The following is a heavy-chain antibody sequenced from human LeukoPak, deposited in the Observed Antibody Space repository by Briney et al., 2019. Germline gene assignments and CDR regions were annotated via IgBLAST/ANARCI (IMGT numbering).Heavy chain of an antibody. V-gene: IGHV3-21*01. CDR2: ISSSSSYI. D-gene: IGHD6-19*01. CDR3: ARDRHSGWVFDY. J-gene: IGHJ4*02. CDR1: GFTFSSYN. Sequence: GGSLRLSCAASGFTFSSYNMNWVRQAPGKGLEWVSSISSSSSYIYYADSVKGRFTISRDNAKNSLYLQMNSLRAEDTAVYYCARDRHSGWVFDYWGQGTLVTVSS.